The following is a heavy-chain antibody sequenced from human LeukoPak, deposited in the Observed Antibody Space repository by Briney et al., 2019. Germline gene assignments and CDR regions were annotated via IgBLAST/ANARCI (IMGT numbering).Heavy chain of an antibody. D-gene: IGHD3-10*01. CDR2: ISGSGGST. Sequence: GGPLRLSCAASGFTFSSYAMSWVRQAPGKGLEWVSAISGSGGSTYYADSVKGRFTISRDNSKNTLYLQMNSLRAEDTAVYYCAKGGGFMVRGVMFDYWGQGTLVTVSS. J-gene: IGHJ4*02. CDR3: AKGGGFMVRGVMFDY. V-gene: IGHV3-23*01. CDR1: GFTFSSYA.